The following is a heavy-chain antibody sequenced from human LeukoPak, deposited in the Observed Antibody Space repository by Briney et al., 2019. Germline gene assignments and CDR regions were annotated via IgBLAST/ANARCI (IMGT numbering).Heavy chain of an antibody. CDR1: GYRFTDDY. CDR3: APTSEAYTSNWSV. V-gene: IGHV1-2*02. J-gene: IGHJ4*02. D-gene: IGHD3-16*01. Sequence: ASVKVSCKTSGYRFTDDYIHWVRQAPGQGLEWMGWINPDTDFTNYAPKFRGRVIMTRDTPISTAYMEVRRLTFDDTAIYYCAPTSEAYTSNWSVWGQGTLVTVSP. CDR2: INPDTDFT.